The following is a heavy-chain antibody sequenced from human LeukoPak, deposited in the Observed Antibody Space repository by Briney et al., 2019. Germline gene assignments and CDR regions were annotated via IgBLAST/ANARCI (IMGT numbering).Heavy chain of an antibody. CDR1: GFTLSSYE. Sequence: PGGSLRLSCTVSGFTLSSYEMSWIRQAPGTGLEWVSSIDYSGGSSYYADSVKGRFTISRDNAKNSLYLQMNSLRAEDTAVYYCARVGDSSSWYLGLGDFDYWGQGTLVTVSS. J-gene: IGHJ4*02. CDR3: ARVGDSSSWYLGLGDFDY. D-gene: IGHD6-13*01. CDR2: IDYSGGSS. V-gene: IGHV3-23*01.